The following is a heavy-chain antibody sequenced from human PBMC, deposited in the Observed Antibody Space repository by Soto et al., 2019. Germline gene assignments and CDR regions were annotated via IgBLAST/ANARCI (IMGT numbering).Heavy chain of an antibody. CDR1: GGSISGYY. Sequence: PSETLSLTCAVYGGSISGYYWSWIRQPPGKGLEWIGEINHSGSTNYNPSLKSRVTISVDTSKNQFSLKLSSVTAADTAVYYCARISRYCTSGTCQHSYDMDVWGPGTTVTVSS. CDR3: ARISRYCTSGTCQHSYDMDV. D-gene: IGHD2-8*01. J-gene: IGHJ6*02. V-gene: IGHV4-34*01. CDR2: INHSGST.